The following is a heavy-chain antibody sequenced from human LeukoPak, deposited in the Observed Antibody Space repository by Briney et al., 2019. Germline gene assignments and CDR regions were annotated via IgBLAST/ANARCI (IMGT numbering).Heavy chain of an antibody. CDR3: ARHARDYEYYYYMDV. Sequence: GESLKISCKGSGYSFTSYWIGWVRQMPGKGLEWMGIIYPGDSDTRYSPSFQGQVTISADKSISTAYLQWSSLKASDTAMYYCARHARDYEYYYYMDVWGKGTTVTVSS. CDR1: GYSFTSYW. V-gene: IGHV5-51*01. J-gene: IGHJ6*03. D-gene: IGHD4-17*01. CDR2: IYPGDSDT.